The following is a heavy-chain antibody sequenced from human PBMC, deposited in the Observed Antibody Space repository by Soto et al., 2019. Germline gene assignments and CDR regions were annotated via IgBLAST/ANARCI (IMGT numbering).Heavy chain of an antibody. CDR3: ARRLDDRADEGFDV. J-gene: IGHJ3*01. V-gene: IGHV1-69*18. CDR2: IIPLFGTT. Sequence: QVHLVQSGAEVRKPGSSVKVSCKTSGGTFSTYTISWVRQSPGQGLEWMGRIIPLFGTTKYAQNFQDRVTITAEESTSPTYMELSSLRAEDTAVYYCARRLDDRADEGFDVWGEGTAVTVSA. D-gene: IGHD3-16*01. CDR1: GGTFSTYT.